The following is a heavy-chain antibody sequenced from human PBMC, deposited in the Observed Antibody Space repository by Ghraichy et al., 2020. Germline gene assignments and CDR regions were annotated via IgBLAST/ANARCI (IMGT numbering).Heavy chain of an antibody. CDR2: IYYSGST. Sequence: SETLSLTCTVSGGSISSSSYYWGWIRQPPGKGLEWIGSIYYSGSTYYNPSLKSRVTISVDTSKNQFSLKLSSVTAADTAVYYCARQVLTVTTRNYWYFDLWGRGTLVTVSS. CDR3: ARQVLTVTTRNYWYFDL. V-gene: IGHV4-39*01. J-gene: IGHJ2*01. D-gene: IGHD4-17*01. CDR1: GGSISSSSYY.